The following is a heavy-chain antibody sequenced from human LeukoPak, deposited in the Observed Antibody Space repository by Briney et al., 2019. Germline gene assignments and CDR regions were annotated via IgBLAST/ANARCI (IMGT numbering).Heavy chain of an antibody. CDR1: GFTFSSYD. D-gene: IGHD1-14*01. J-gene: IGHJ4*02. V-gene: IGHV3-23*01. Sequence: GGSLRLSCAASGFTFSSYDMSWVRQVPGKGLEWVSTISSSGGGTYYADSVKGRFTISRDNSKNTVSLQMNSLKAEDTAVYYCGTVFDHWGPGILVTVSS. CDR3: GTVFDH. CDR2: ISSSGGGT.